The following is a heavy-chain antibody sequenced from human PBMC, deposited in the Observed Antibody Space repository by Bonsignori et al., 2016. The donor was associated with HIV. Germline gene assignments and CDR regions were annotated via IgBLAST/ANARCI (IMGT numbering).Heavy chain of an antibody. CDR3: VRQGDDFWSGVDY. Sequence: SETLSLTCTVSGYSISRSYYWGLGSGRSPEMGLEWIGSFLHNVNTYYNPSLNSRVTISVDTSKNQFSLKVTSVTAADTALYYCVRQGDDFWSGVDYWGQGTLVTVSS. CDR1: GYSISRSYY. D-gene: IGHD3-3*01. J-gene: IGHJ4*02. V-gene: IGHV4-38-2*02. CDR2: FLHNVNT.